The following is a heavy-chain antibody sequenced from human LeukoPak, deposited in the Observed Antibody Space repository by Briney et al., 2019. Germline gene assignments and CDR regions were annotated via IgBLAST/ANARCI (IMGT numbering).Heavy chain of an antibody. Sequence: AGGSLRLSCAASGFTFSGSAMHWVRQASGKGLEWVGRIRSKANSYATAYAASVKGRFTISRDDSKNTAYLQMNSLKTEDTAVYYCTSSRYSSSWYVAFDIWGQGTMVTVSS. V-gene: IGHV3-73*01. D-gene: IGHD6-13*01. CDR1: GFTFSGSA. J-gene: IGHJ3*02. CDR2: IRSKANSYAT. CDR3: TSSRYSSSWYVAFDI.